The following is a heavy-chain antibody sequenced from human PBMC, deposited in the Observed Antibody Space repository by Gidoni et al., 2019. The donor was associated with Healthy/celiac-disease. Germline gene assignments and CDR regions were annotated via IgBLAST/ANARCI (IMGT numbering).Heavy chain of an antibody. J-gene: IGHJ6*02. V-gene: IGHV3-66*02. CDR2: FYSGGST. CDR1: GFTVSSNY. Sequence: EVQLVESGGGLVQPGGSLRLSCAASGFTVSSNYMSWVRQAPGKGLEWVSVFYSGGSTYYADSVKGRFTISRDNSKNTLYLQMNSLRAEDTAVYYCARSSMVRGTYGMDVWGQGTTVTVSS. CDR3: ARSSMVRGTYGMDV. D-gene: IGHD3-10*01.